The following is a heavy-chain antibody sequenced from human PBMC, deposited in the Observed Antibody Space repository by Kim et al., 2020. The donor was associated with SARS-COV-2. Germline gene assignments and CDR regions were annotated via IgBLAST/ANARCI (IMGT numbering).Heavy chain of an antibody. Sequence: GGSLRLSCAASGFTFSSYSMNWVRQAPGKGLEWVSSISSSSSYIYYADSVKGRFTISRDNAKNSLYLQMNSLRAEDTAVYYCARDVVSGYYDLDYWGQGTLVTVSS. J-gene: IGHJ4*02. CDR2: ISSSSSYI. D-gene: IGHD3-22*01. CDR1: GFTFSSYS. CDR3: ARDVVSGYYDLDY. V-gene: IGHV3-21*01.